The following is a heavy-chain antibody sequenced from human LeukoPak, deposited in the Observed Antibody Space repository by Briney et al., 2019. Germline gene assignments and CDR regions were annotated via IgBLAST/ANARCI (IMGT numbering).Heavy chain of an antibody. CDR3: VKGPTHSANWYAALDY. J-gene: IGHJ4*02. D-gene: IGHD6-13*01. V-gene: IGHV3-43*01. CDR2: ITWTGGNT. Sequence: GGSLRLPCAASGFNFDDYTMHWVRQAPGKGLEWVSLITWTGGNTYYADSVKGRFTISRDNFKRSLYLQMNSLRTEDTALYYCVKGPTHSANWYAALDYWGQGTLVTVSS. CDR1: GFNFDDYT.